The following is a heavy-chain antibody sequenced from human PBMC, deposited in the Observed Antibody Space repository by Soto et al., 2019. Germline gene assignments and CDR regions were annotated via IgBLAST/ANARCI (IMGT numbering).Heavy chain of an antibody. J-gene: IGHJ4*02. V-gene: IGHV4-34*01. CDR1: GGSFSGYY. CDR2: INHSGST. D-gene: IGHD3-9*01. Sequence: SETLSLTCAVYGGSFSGYYWSWIRQPPGKGLEWIGEINHSGSTNYNPSLKSRVTISVDTSKNQFSLKLSSVTAADTAVYYCARGPSKLRYFDWLPHTYFDYWGQGTLVTVSS. CDR3: ARGPSKLRYFDWLPHTYFDY.